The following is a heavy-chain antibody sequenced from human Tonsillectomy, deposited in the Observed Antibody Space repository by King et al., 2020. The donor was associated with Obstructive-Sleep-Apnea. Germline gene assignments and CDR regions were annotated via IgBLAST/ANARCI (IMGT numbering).Heavy chain of an antibody. D-gene: IGHD3-10*01. J-gene: IGHJ3*02. CDR2: TSDYSGDR. CDR1: GYTFLNYG. Sequence: QLVQSGAEVREPGASVKVSCKASGYTFLNYGISWVRQAPGQGLEWMGWTSDYSGDRNYAQKMKGRVTVTTDTSTTTAYMELTNLRYDDTAVYYCARDLQYYASGNLDEVLDSWGQGTMVTVSS. CDR3: ARDLQYYASGNLDEVLDS. V-gene: IGHV1-18*01.